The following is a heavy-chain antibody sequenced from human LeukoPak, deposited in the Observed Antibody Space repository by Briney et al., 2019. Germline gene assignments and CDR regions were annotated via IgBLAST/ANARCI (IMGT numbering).Heavy chain of an antibody. V-gene: IGHV4-4*07. Sequence: SETLSLTCTVSGGSINNYYWSWIRQPAGKGLEWIGRIYTSGSTNYNPSLKSRVTMSIDTSKNQFSLKFNSVTAADTAVYYCARGPSLGAHLDYWGQGTLVTVSS. D-gene: IGHD1-26*01. CDR3: ARGPSLGAHLDY. J-gene: IGHJ4*02. CDR2: IYTSGST. CDR1: GGSINNYY.